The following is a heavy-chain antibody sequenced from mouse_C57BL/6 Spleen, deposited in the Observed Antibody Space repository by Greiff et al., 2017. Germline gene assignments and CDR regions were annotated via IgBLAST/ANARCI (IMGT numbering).Heavy chain of an antibody. D-gene: IGHD2-5*01. Sequence: QVQLQQPGAELVKPGASVKVSCKASGYTFTSYWMHWVKQRPGQGLEWIGRIHPSDSDTNYNRKFKGKATLTVDKSSSTAYMQLSSLTSEDSAVYYCAIYYSNPYAMDYWGQGTSVTVSS. J-gene: IGHJ4*01. CDR2: IHPSDSDT. V-gene: IGHV1-74*01. CDR1: GYTFTSYW. CDR3: AIYYSNPYAMDY.